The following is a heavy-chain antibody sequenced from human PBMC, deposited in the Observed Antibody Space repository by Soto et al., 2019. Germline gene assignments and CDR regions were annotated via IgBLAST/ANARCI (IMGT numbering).Heavy chain of an antibody. CDR3: ASGTSIAVAASRAIDY. CDR2: ISYDGSNK. Sequence: PGGSLRLSCAASGFTFSSYGMHWVRQAPGKGLEWVAVISYDGSNKYYADSVKGRFTISRDNSKNTLYLQMNSLRAEDTAVYYCASGTSIAVAASRAIDYWGQGTLVTVSS. CDR1: GFTFSSYG. J-gene: IGHJ4*02. V-gene: IGHV3-30*03. D-gene: IGHD6-19*01.